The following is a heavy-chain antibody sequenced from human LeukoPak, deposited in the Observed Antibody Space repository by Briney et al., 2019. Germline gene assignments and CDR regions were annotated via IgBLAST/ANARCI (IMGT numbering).Heavy chain of an antibody. CDR1: SGSITGCY. Sequence: SETLSLTCTVSSGSITGCYWAWIRQPPGKGLEWIGYIQCSGTTEYNPSLASRASISVDTAKDQFSLNLRSVTAADTAIYYCARDRAAGSLDFWGQGTLVTVSS. V-gene: IGHV4-59*01. CDR2: IQCSGTT. CDR3: ARDRAAGSLDF. D-gene: IGHD6-13*01. J-gene: IGHJ4*02.